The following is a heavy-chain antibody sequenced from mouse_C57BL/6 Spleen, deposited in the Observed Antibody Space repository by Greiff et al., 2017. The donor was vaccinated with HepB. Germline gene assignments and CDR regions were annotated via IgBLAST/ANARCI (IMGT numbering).Heavy chain of an antibody. D-gene: IGHD1-1*01. CDR1: GYAFSSYW. Sequence: VQLQQSGAELVKPGASVKISCKASGYAFSSYWMNWVKQRPGKGLEWIGQIYPGDGDTNYNGKFKGKATLTADKSSSTAYMQLSSLTSEDSAVYFCASGTTVPYYFDYWGQSTTLTVSS. V-gene: IGHV1-80*01. J-gene: IGHJ2*01. CDR2: IYPGDGDT. CDR3: ASGTTVPYYFDY.